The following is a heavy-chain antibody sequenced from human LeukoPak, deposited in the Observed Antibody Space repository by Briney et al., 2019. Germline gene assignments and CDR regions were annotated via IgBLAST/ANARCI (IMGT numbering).Heavy chain of an antibody. CDR2: IKQDGNEK. Sequence: GGSLRLSCAASGFTFSSYWMTWVRQAPGKGLEWVANIKQDGNEKYYVDSVKGRFTISRDNAKNSLFLQMNSLRAEDTAVYYCARDWGSGTYCSGGSCYEAGAFDIWGQGTMVTVSS. J-gene: IGHJ3*02. V-gene: IGHV3-7*05. CDR1: GFTFSSYW. CDR3: ARDWGSGTYCSGGSCYEAGAFDI. D-gene: IGHD2-15*01.